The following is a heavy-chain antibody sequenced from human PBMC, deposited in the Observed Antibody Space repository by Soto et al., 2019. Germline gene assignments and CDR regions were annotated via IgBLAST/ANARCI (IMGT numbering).Heavy chain of an antibody. J-gene: IGHJ5*02. D-gene: IGHD2-2*01. Sequence: GGSLILSCAASGFTFSSYAMHWVRQAPGKGLEWVAVISYDGSNTYYADSVKGRFTISRDNSKNTLYLQMNSLRAEDTAVYYCADQDIVVVPAAPWGQGTLVTVSS. CDR2: ISYDGSNT. CDR1: GFTFSSYA. CDR3: ADQDIVVVPAAP. V-gene: IGHV3-30-3*01.